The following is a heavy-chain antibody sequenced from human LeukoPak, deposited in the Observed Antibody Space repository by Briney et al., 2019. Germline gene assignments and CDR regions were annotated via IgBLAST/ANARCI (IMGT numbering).Heavy chain of an antibody. D-gene: IGHD6-19*01. CDR2: IYYSGST. CDR3: ARHGAVAGFYYYYYMDV. V-gene: IGHV4-39*01. Sequence: SETLSLTCTVSGGSISSSSYYWGWIRQPPGKGLEWIGSIYYSGSTYYNPSLKSRVTISVDTSKNQLSLKLSSVTAADTAVYYCARHGAVAGFYYYYYMDVWGKGTTVTVSS. CDR1: GGSISSSSYY. J-gene: IGHJ6*03.